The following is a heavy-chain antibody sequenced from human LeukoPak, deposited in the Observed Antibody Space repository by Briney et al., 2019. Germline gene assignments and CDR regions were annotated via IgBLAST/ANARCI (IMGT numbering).Heavy chain of an antibody. CDR2: ISGSGGGT. Sequence: GSLRLSCAASGFSFSSFAMSWVRQAPGKGLEWVAIISGSGGGTYYADSVKGRFTVSRDFFTSTLDLQMTSLRAEDTAVYYCAKEAPHTAVLIALPEWNYIDSWGRGILVSVSS. J-gene: IGHJ4*02. CDR1: GFSFSSFA. D-gene: IGHD2-21*01. V-gene: IGHV3-23*01. CDR3: AKEAPHTAVLIALPEWNYIDS.